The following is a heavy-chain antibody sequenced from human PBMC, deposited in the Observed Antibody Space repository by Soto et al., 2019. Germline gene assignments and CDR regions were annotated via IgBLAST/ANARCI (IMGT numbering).Heavy chain of an antibody. D-gene: IGHD2-2*02. J-gene: IGHJ1*01. V-gene: IGHV4-39*01. CDR2: ISYNGTT. CDR3: VRAEVDIVVVPAAIGPIQH. CDR1: GGSISSGNYF. Sequence: SETLSLTCTVSGGSISSGNYFWGWIRQPPGKGLEWIGTISYNGTTYYNPSLKSRVTISVDTSKNQFSLKLSSVTAADTAVYYCVRAEVDIVVVPAAIGPIQHWGQGTLVTVSS.